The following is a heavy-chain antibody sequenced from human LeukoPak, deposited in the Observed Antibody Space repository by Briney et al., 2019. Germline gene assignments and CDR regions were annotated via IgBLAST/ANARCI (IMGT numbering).Heavy chain of an antibody. CDR2: LSHNGLN. J-gene: IGHJ4*02. CDR3: ARLRGGIQLWGD. CDR1: GGSVTSDSYS. V-gene: IGHV4-39*02. D-gene: IGHD5-18*01. Sequence: SETLSLTCTVSGGSVTSDSYSWGWIRQPPGKGLQWIVTLSHNGLNYYNPSLKSRVAMPVATSQNHFSLRLSSLTAAATAVYYCARLRGGIQLWGDWGQGTLVTVSS.